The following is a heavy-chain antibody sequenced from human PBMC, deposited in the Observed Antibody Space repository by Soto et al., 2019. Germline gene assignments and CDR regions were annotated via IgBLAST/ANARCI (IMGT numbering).Heavy chain of an antibody. J-gene: IGHJ4*02. CDR1: GGSISSYY. V-gene: IGHV4-59*01. D-gene: IGHD3-3*01. Sequence: SETLSLTCTVSGGSISSYYWSWIRQPPGKGLEWIGYIYYSGSTNYNPSLKSRVTISVDTSKNQFSLKLSSVTAADTAVYYCARYYDFWSGYFDYWGQGTLVTVSS. CDR3: ARYYDFWSGYFDY. CDR2: IYYSGST.